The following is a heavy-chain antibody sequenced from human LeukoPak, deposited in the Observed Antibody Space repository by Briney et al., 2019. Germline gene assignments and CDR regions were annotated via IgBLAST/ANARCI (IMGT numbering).Heavy chain of an antibody. J-gene: IGHJ4*02. CDR1: GFTFNSYA. CDR2: ISDSGSET. Sequence: QAGGSLRLSCAASGFTFNSYAMSWVRQAPGKGLEWVSVISDSGSETFYADSVKGRFTISRDNSKNTLYLQMNSLRAEDTAVYYCVRDLGGRSGHWGQGTLVTVSS. D-gene: IGHD1-26*01. V-gene: IGHV3-23*01. CDR3: VRDLGGRSGH.